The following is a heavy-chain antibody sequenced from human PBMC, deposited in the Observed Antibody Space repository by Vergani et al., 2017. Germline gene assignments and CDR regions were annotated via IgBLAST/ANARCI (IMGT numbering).Heavy chain of an antibody. CDR2: ISSSSSYI. CDR3: ARDRYYLGSGSYDY. Sequence: DVHLAESGGGFFQPGGSLRLSCSASGFSFSSYSMNWVRQAPGKGLEWVSSISSSSSYIHYSDSLKGRFTISRDNAKSSLYLQMNSLRAEDTGVYYCARDRYYLGSGSYDYWGQGTLVTVSS. V-gene: IGHV3-21*01. CDR1: GFSFSSYS. D-gene: IGHD3-10*01. J-gene: IGHJ4*02.